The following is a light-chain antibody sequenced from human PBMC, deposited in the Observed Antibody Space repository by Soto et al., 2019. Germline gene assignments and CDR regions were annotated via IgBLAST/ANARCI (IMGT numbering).Light chain of an antibody. J-gene: IGLJ1*01. CDR3: CSYVGGNYA. Sequence: QSVLTQPASVSGSPGQSITISCTGTSSDVGSYKFVSWYQQHPGNAPKLMIYEGTKRPSGVSSRFSGSKSGDMASLRIAGLQAEDEADYYCCSYVGGNYAFGTVTKLTVL. CDR2: EGT. V-gene: IGLV2-23*01. CDR1: SSDVGSYKF.